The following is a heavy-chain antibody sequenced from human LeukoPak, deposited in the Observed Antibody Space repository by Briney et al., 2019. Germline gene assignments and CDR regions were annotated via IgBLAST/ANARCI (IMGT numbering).Heavy chain of an antibody. Sequence: GRSLRLSCAASGFTFRSYGMHWVRQAPGKGLEWVAVIWFDGSNKYYADSVKGRFTISRDNAKNSLYLQMNSLRAEDTAVYYCARDGYCSGGSCSRRNWFDPWGQGTLVTVSS. CDR3: ARDGYCSGGSCSRRNWFDP. CDR2: IWFDGSNK. J-gene: IGHJ5*02. D-gene: IGHD2-15*01. CDR1: GFTFRSYG. V-gene: IGHV3-33*01.